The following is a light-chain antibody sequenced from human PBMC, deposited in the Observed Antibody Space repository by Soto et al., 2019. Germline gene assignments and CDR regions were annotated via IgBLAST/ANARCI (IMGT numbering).Light chain of an antibody. J-gene: IGLJ1*01. CDR2: EVT. V-gene: IGLV2-14*01. CDR3: SSYTSSITYV. CDR1: SSDVCGYNY. Sequence: QSVLTQPASVSGSPGQSITISCTGTSSDVCGYNYVSWYQQHPGKAPKLMIYEVTNRPSGVSNRFSGSKSGNTASLTISGLQADDEADYYCSSYTSSITYVFRTGTKLTVL.